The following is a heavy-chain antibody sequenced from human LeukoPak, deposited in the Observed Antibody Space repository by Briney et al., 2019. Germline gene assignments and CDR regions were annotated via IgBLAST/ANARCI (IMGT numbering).Heavy chain of an antibody. V-gene: IGHV3-33*01. CDR3: ARDGNGYYDSSGSPDY. Sequence: GGSLRLSCAASGFTFSSYGMHWVRQAPGKGLEWVAVIWYDGSNKYYADSVKGRFTISRDNSKNTLYLQMNSLRAEDTAVYYCARDGNGYYDSSGSPDYWGQGTLVTVSS. CDR1: GFTFSSYG. D-gene: IGHD3-22*01. J-gene: IGHJ4*02. CDR2: IWYDGSNK.